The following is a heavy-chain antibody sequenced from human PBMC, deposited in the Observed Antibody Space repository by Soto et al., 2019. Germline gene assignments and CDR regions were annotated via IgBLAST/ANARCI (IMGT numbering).Heavy chain of an antibody. D-gene: IGHD4-17*01. J-gene: IGHJ4*02. V-gene: IGHV4-31*03. Sequence: PSETLSLTCTVSGGSISSGGYYWSWIRQHPGKGLEWIGYIYYSGSTYYNPSLKSRVTISVDTSKNQFSLKLSSVTAADTAVYYCARAATVTTWVRYWGQGTLVTVSS. CDR3: ARAATVTTWVRY. CDR1: GGSISSGGYY. CDR2: IYYSGST.